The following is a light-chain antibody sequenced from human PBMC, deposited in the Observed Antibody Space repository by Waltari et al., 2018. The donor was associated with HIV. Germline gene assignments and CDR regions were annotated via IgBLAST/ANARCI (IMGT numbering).Light chain of an antibody. V-gene: IGKV3-11*01. CDR2: DAS. CDR3: QQRSEWPLT. Sequence: EIVLTQSPVRLSLSLGERATLSCRASQRVSNFLAWYQHKPGKAPRLLIYDASQRASGIPARFSGSGSGADYTLTISSLEPEDFAVYYCQQRSEWPLTFGGGTKVDMK. CDR1: QRVSNF. J-gene: IGKJ4*01.